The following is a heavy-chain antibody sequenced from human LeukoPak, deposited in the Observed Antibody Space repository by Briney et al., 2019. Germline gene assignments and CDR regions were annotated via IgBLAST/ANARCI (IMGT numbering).Heavy chain of an antibody. D-gene: IGHD3-9*01. CDR2: IYYSGST. CDR3: ARGDQGYFDRFTS. CDR1: GGSISSGDYY. J-gene: IGHJ4*02. Sequence: SETLSLTCTVSGGSISSGDYYWSWIRQPPGKGLEWIGYIYYSGSTYYNPSLKSRVTISVDTSKNQFSLKLSSVTAADTAVYYCARGDQGYFDRFTSWGQGTLVTVSS. V-gene: IGHV4-30-4*01.